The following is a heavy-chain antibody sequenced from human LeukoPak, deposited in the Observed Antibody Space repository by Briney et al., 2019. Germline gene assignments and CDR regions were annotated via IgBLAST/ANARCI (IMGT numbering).Heavy chain of an antibody. D-gene: IGHD6-19*01. J-gene: IGHJ4*02. Sequence: TGGSLRLSCAASGFTFRSYSMNWVRQAPGKGLEWVSYISSSSSTIYYADSVKGRFTISRDNAKNSLYLQMNSLRDEDTAVYYCARARLTVSDGFDYWGQGTLVTVSS. CDR3: ARARLTVSDGFDY. CDR1: GFTFRSYS. V-gene: IGHV3-48*02. CDR2: ISSSSSTI.